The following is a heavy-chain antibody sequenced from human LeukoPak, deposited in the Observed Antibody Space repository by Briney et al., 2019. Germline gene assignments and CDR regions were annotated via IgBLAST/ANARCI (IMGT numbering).Heavy chain of an antibody. J-gene: IGHJ4*02. CDR3: ARLNIPMGTFDY. CDR2: INPDSGGT. Sequence: ASVTVSFKASGYTFTGYYMHWVRQAPGQGLEWMGWINPDSGGTNYAQKFQGRVTMTRDTSISTAYMELSRLTSDDTAVYFCARLNIPMGTFDYWGQGTLVTVSS. CDR1: GYTFTGYY. D-gene: IGHD2-2*02. V-gene: IGHV1-2*02.